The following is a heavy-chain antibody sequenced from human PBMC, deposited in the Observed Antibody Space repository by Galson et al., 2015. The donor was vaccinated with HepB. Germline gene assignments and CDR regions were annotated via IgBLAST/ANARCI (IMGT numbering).Heavy chain of an antibody. V-gene: IGHV4-34*01. CDR2: ITPGGKT. D-gene: IGHD6-13*01. CDR3: ARESASWYYRTIAKTNDY. J-gene: IGHJ4*02. CDR1: GTSLNDYY. Sequence: SETLSLTCAVSGTSLNDYYWNWVRQPPGKGLEWIGEITPGGKTDYNPSLKSRVTMSIDTTKNQFSLKLSSVTAADTAVYYCARESASWYYRTIAKTNDYWGQGTLVTVSS.